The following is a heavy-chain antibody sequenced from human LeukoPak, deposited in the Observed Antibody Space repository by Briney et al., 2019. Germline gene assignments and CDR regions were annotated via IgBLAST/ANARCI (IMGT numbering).Heavy chain of an antibody. D-gene: IGHD3-10*01. Sequence: GGSLRLSCAASRFTFSSYAMSWVRQAPGKGLEWVSAISGSGGSTYYADSVKGRFTISRDNSKNTLYLQMNSLRAEDTAVYYCAVIAMVRGVLLDYWGQGTLVTVSS. CDR1: RFTFSSYA. V-gene: IGHV3-23*01. CDR2: ISGSGGST. CDR3: AVIAMVRGVLLDY. J-gene: IGHJ4*02.